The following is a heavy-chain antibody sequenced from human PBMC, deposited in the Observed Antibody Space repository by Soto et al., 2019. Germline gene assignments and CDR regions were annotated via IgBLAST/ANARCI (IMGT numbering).Heavy chain of an antibody. V-gene: IGHV3-49*03. CDR3: TRYGGFWSGYYAIDY. Sequence: GGSLRLSCTASGFTFGDYAMSWFRQAPGKGLEWVGFIRSKAYGGTTEYAASVKGRFTISRDDSKSIAYLQMNSLKTEDTAVYYCTRYGGFWSGYYAIDYWGQGTLVTVSS. J-gene: IGHJ4*02. CDR2: IRSKAYGGTT. D-gene: IGHD3-3*01. CDR1: GFTFGDYA.